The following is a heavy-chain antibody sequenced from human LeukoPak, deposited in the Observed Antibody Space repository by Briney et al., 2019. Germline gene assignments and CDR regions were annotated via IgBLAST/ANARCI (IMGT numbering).Heavy chain of an antibody. CDR1: GFTFSRYW. CDR2: IKEDGSEK. D-gene: IGHD3-22*01. V-gene: IGHV3-7*01. J-gene: IGHJ3*01. Sequence: GGSLRLSCAASGFTFSRYWMSWVRQAPGKGLECVANIKEDGSEKYYVDSVKGRFTISRDNAKNSLYLQMNSLRAEDTAVYYCARDWLAGNPYHAFDLWGKGTMVTISS. CDR3: ARDWLAGNPYHAFDL.